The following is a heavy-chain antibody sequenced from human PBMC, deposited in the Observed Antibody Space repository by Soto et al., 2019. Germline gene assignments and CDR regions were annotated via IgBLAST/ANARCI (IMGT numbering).Heavy chain of an antibody. Sequence: GGSLRLSCAASGFTFSSYWMHWVRQAPGKGLVWVSRINSDGSSTSYADSVKGRFTISRDNAKNTLYLQMNSLRAEDTAVYYCARDPYYDFWSGYYTTYYYYYMDVWGKGTTVTVSS. CDR2: INSDGSST. V-gene: IGHV3-74*01. J-gene: IGHJ6*03. CDR3: ARDPYYDFWSGYYTTYYYYYMDV. D-gene: IGHD3-3*01. CDR1: GFTFSSYW.